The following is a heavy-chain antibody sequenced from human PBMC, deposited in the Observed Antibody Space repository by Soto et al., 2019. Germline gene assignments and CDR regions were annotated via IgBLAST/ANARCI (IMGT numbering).Heavy chain of an antibody. D-gene: IGHD2-21*02. CDR3: ARGGDIVVVTAIEGDAFDI. J-gene: IGHJ3*02. V-gene: IGHV3-7*01. CDR2: IKQDGSEK. CDR1: GFTFSSYW. Sequence: EVQLVESGGGLVQPGGSLRLSCAASGFTFSSYWMSWVRQAPGKGLEWVANIKQDGSEKYYVDSVKGRFTISRDNAKNSLYVEMNGLRAEDTAVYYCARGGDIVVVTAIEGDAFDIWGQGTMVTVSS.